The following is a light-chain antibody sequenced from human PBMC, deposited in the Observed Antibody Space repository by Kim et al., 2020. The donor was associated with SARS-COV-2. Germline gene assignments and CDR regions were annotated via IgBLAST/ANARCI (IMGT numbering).Light chain of an antibody. J-gene: IGLJ3*02. CDR1: SGSVSTSSF. CDR2: NTN. Sequence: QTVVTQEPSFSVSPGGTVTLTCGLSSGSVSTSSFPSWYQQTPGQAPRTLIYNTNTRSFGVPDRFSGSILGNKAALSITGAQADDESDYYCVLYIYSGIWVFGGGTQLTVL. V-gene: IGLV8-61*01. CDR3: VLYIYSGIWV.